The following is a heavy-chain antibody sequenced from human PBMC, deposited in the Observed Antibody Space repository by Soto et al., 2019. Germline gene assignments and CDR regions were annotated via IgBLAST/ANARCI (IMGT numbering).Heavy chain of an antibody. CDR2: ISYDGSNK. D-gene: IGHD5-12*01. CDR3: AKDSYVDIAATTPYGMDV. CDR1: GFTFSSYG. V-gene: IGHV3-30*18. Sequence: PGGSLRLSCAASGFTFSSYGMHWVRQAPGKGLEWVAVISYDGSNKYYADSVKGRFTISRDNSKNTLYLQMNSLRAEDTAVYYCAKDSYVDIAATTPYGMDVWGQGTTVTVSS. J-gene: IGHJ6*02.